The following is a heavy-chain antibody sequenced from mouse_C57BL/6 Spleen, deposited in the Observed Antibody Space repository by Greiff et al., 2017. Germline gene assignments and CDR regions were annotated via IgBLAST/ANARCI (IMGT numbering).Heavy chain of an antibody. CDR2: IYPGDGDT. Sequence: QVQLKESGPELVKPGASVKISCKASGYAFSSSWMNWVKQRPGKGLEWIGRIYPGDGDTNYNGKFKGKATLTADKSSSTAYMQLSSLTSEDSAVYFCARNWEAMDYWGQGTSVTVSS. D-gene: IGHD4-1*01. V-gene: IGHV1-82*01. CDR1: GYAFSSSW. CDR3: ARNWEAMDY. J-gene: IGHJ4*01.